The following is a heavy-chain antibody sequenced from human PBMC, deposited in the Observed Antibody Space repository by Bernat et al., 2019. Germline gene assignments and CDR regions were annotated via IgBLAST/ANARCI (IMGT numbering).Heavy chain of an antibody. CDR2: INSDGSST. CDR3: AKVIMVRGVLGDYYYYGMDV. CDR1: GFTFSSYW. Sequence: EVQLVESGGGLVQPGGSLRLSCAASGFTFSSYWMHWVRQAPGKGLVWVSRINSDGSSTSYADSVKGRFTISRDNSKNTLYLQMNSLRAEDTAVYYCAKVIMVRGVLGDYYYYGMDVWGQGTTVTVSS. V-gene: IGHV3-74*01. D-gene: IGHD3-10*01. J-gene: IGHJ6*02.